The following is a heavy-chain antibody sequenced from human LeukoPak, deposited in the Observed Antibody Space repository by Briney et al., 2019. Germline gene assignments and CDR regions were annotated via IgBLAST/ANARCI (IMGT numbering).Heavy chain of an antibody. Sequence: PSETLSLTCTVSGGSISSYYWSWIRQPPGKGLEWIGYIYYSGNTNYNPSLKSRVTISVATSKNQFSLRLSSVTAADTAVYYCARCSGGSCSWFDPWGQGTLVTVSS. CDR2: IYYSGNT. D-gene: IGHD2-15*01. J-gene: IGHJ5*02. V-gene: IGHV4-59*01. CDR1: GGSISSYY. CDR3: ARCSGGSCSWFDP.